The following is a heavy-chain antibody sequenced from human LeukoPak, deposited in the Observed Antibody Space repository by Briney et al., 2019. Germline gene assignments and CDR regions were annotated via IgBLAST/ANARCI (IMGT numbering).Heavy chain of an antibody. J-gene: IGHJ4*02. D-gene: IGHD6-13*01. CDR1: GGSFSGYY. CDR2: INHSGST. CDR3: AAYSSSWDYFDY. Sequence: SETLSLTCAVYGGSFSGYYWSWIRQPPGKGLEWIGEINHSGSTNYNPSLKSRVTISVDTSKNQFSLKLSSVTAVDTAVYYCAAYSSSWDYFDYWGQGTLVTVSS. V-gene: IGHV4-34*01.